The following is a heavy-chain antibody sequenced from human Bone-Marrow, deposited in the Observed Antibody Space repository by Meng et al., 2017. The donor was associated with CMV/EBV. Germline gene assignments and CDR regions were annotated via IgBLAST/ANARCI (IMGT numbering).Heavy chain of an antibody. CDR2: LYYSGST. D-gene: IGHD5-12*01. V-gene: IGHV4-61*01. CDR1: GGSFITGIYY. J-gene: IGHJ4*02. CDR3: ARESGYDYPYFDY. Sequence: VSGGSFITGIYYCCCLRPPPGKGLEWIGYLYYSGSTNYHPSLKSRVTISVDTSKNQFSLKLSSVTAADTAVYYCARESGYDYPYFDYWGQGTLVTVSS.